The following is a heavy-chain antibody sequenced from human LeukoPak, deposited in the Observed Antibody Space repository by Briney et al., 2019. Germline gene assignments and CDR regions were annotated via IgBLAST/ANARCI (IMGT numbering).Heavy chain of an antibody. Sequence: PGGSLRLSCAASGFTFDDYGMSWVRQAPGKGLEWVSGINWNGGSTGYADSVKGRFTISRDNAKNSLYLQMNSLRAEDTAVYYCARVGGSYSDYYYYGMDVWGQGTTVTVSS. CDR1: GFTFDDYG. CDR2: INWNGGST. D-gene: IGHD4-11*01. J-gene: IGHJ6*02. CDR3: ARVGGSYSDYYYYGMDV. V-gene: IGHV3-20*04.